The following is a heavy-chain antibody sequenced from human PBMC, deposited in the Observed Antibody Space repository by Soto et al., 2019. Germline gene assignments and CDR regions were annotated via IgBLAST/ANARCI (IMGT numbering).Heavy chain of an antibody. CDR3: ARISGSYLGY. J-gene: IGHJ4*02. Sequence: ASVKVSCKASGYTFTSYYMHWLRQAPGQGLEWMGIINPSGGSTSYAQKFQGRVTMARDTSTSTVYMELSSLRSEDTAVYYWARISGSYLGYWGQGTLVTVSS. CDR2: INPSGGST. CDR1: GYTFTSYY. D-gene: IGHD1-26*01. V-gene: IGHV1-46*01.